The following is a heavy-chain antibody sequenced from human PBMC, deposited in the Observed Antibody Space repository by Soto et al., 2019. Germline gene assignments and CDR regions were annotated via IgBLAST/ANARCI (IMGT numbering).Heavy chain of an antibody. V-gene: IGHV4-59*01. CDR3: ARVEYDFWSGYKNWFDP. J-gene: IGHJ5*02. Sequence: SETLSLTCTVSGGSLSSYYWSWIRQPPGKGLEWIGYIYYSGSTNYNPSLKSRVTISVDTSKNQFSLKLSSVTAADTAVYYCARVEYDFWSGYKNWFDPWGQGTLVTVSS. CDR1: GGSLSSYY. D-gene: IGHD3-3*01. CDR2: IYYSGST.